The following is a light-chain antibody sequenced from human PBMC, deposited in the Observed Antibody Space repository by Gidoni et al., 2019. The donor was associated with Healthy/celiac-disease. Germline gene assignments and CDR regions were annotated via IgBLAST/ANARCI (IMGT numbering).Light chain of an antibody. Sequence: EIVLTHSPGTLSLSPGERATLSCRASQSVSSSYLAWYQQKPGQAPRLLIYGASSRATGIPDRFSGSGSGTDLTLTISRLEPEDFAVYYCKQYGSSQTFGQGTKVEIK. CDR1: QSVSSSY. J-gene: IGKJ1*01. CDR2: GAS. CDR3: KQYGSSQT. V-gene: IGKV3-20*01.